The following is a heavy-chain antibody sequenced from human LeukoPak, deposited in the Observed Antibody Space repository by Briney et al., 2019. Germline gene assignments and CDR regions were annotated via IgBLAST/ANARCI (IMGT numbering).Heavy chain of an antibody. CDR1: GYRFNDYY. J-gene: IGHJ4*02. Sequence: ASVKVSCNASGYRFNDYYMHWVQQAPGKRLEWMGRVDTDDAETLYAENFQGRVKITADHSTDTTYLELSSLRSADTAVYYCATQTNGIFQYGGLGTLVTVSS. V-gene: IGHV1-69-2*01. CDR2: VDTDDAET. D-gene: IGHD1-14*01. CDR3: ATQTNGIFQY.